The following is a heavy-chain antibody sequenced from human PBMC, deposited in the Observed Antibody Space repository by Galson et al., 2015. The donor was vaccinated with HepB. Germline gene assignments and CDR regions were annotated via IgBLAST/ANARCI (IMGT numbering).Heavy chain of an antibody. J-gene: IGHJ5*02. CDR1: GYTFTSYD. CDR2: MNPNSGNT. V-gene: IGHV1-8*01. CDR3: AREDVLMRTSTRVFWFDP. D-gene: IGHD2-8*01. Sequence: SVKVSCKASGYTFTSYDINWVRQATGQGLEWMGWMNPNSGNTGYAQKFQGRVTMTRNTSISTAYMELSSLRSEDTAVYYCAREDVLMRTSTRVFWFDPWGQGSLVTASS.